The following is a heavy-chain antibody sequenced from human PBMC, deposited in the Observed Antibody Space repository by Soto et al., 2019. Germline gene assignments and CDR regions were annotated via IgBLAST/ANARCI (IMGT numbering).Heavy chain of an antibody. D-gene: IGHD3-22*01. CDR1: GFTFSSYA. Sequence: GGSLRLSCAASGFTFSSYAMSWVRQAPGKGLEWVSAISGSGGSTYYADSVKGRFTISRDNSKNTLYLQMNSLRAEDTAVYFCAKDQIAVVTLYYGMDVWGQGTTVTV. V-gene: IGHV3-23*01. CDR2: ISGSGGST. CDR3: AKDQIAVVTLYYGMDV. J-gene: IGHJ6*02.